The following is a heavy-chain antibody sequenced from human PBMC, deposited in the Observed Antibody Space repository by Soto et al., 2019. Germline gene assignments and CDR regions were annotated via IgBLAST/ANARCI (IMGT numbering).Heavy chain of an antibody. CDR2: IYHSGST. D-gene: IGHD2-15*01. CDR3: ARGPPVAATPSWFDP. J-gene: IGHJ5*02. Sequence: SETLSLTCAVSGGSISSGGYSWSWIRQPPGKGLEWIGYIYHSGSTYFNPSLKSRVTISVDRSKNQFSLKLSSVTAADTAVYYCARGPPVAATPSWFDPWGQGTLVTSPQ. CDR1: GGSISSGGYS. V-gene: IGHV4-30-2*01.